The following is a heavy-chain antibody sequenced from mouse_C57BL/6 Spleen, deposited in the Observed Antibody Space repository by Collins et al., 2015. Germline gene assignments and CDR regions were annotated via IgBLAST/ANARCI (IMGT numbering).Heavy chain of an antibody. V-gene: IGHV14-2*01. Sequence: EVQLQQSGAELVKPGASVKLSCTASGFNIKDYYMHWVRQRTEQGLEWIGRIDPEDGETKYAPKFQGKATITADTSSNTAYLQLSSLTSEDTAVYYCARDYGSSYGYYAMDYWGQGTSVTVSS. CDR1: GFNIKDYY. CDR3: ARDYGSSYGYYAMDY. CDR2: IDPEDGET. D-gene: IGHD1-1*01. J-gene: IGHJ4*01.